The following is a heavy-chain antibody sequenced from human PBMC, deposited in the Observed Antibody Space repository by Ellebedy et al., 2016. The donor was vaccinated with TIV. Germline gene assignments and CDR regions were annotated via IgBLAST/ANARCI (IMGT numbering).Heavy chain of an antibody. CDR3: ARWTRQYSDY. V-gene: IGHV4-59*08. CDR1: GGSISTFY. CDR2: IYHSGIA. Sequence: MPSETLSLTCSVSGGSISTFYWTWIRQPPGKGLEWIGYIYHSGIANYNPSLKSRVAMSVDTSKQEFSLRLSSVTAADTAVYYCARWTRQYSDYWGQGTLVSVSS. D-gene: IGHD3/OR15-3a*01. J-gene: IGHJ4*02.